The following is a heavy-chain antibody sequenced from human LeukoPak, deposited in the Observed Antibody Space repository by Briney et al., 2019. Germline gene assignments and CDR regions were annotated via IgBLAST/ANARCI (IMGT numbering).Heavy chain of an antibody. Sequence: SETLSLTCTVSGGSISRITYYWGWIRQPPGKGLEWIGSVYYSGTTYYNPSLKSRVTISIDTSKNQFSLKMSSVTAADTAVYYCARHRGSSSWLDYLGQGILVTVSS. J-gene: IGHJ4*02. CDR3: ARHRGSSSWLDY. CDR2: VYYSGTT. V-gene: IGHV4-39*01. CDR1: GGSISRITYY. D-gene: IGHD6-13*01.